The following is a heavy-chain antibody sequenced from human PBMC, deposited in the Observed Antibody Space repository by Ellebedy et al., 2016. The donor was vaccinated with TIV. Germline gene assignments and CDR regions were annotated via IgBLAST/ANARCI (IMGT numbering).Heavy chain of an antibody. Sequence: ASVQVSCKASGYTFTNYYIHWVRQAPGQGLEWMGIINPSGGSTSYAQRIKGRVNMTKDTSTSTAYMELSSLRSEDTAVYYCARGFDGSGSYYYYGMDVWGQGTTVTVS. CDR3: ARGFDGSGSYYYYGMDV. J-gene: IGHJ6*02. D-gene: IGHD3-10*01. CDR1: GYTFTNYY. CDR2: INPSGGST. V-gene: IGHV1-46*01.